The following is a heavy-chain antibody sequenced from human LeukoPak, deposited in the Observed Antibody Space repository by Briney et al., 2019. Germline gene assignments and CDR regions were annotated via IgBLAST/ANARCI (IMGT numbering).Heavy chain of an antibody. CDR2: INHSGST. V-gene: IGHV4-34*01. D-gene: IGHD3-9*01. Sequence: SETLSLTCAVCGGSFSGYYWSWIRQPPGKGLEWIGEINHSGSTNYNPSLKSRVTISVDTSKNQFSLKLSSVTAADTAVYYCARGHRRYFDWFPFDYWGQGTLVTVSS. CDR3: ARGHRRYFDWFPFDY. CDR1: GGSFSGYY. J-gene: IGHJ4*02.